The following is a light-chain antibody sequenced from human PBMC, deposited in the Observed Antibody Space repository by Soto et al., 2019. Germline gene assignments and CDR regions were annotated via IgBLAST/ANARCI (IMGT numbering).Light chain of an antibody. Sequence: EIVLTQSPATLSLSPGERATLSCGASQSVSTYLARYQQKPGQAPRLLIYDVSNRATGIPARFSGSGSGTNFTLTISGLEPEDFAVYYCQHRSGWPPWTFGQGTKVQI. CDR3: QHRSGWPPWT. V-gene: IGKV3-11*01. CDR1: QSVSTY. J-gene: IGKJ1*01. CDR2: DVS.